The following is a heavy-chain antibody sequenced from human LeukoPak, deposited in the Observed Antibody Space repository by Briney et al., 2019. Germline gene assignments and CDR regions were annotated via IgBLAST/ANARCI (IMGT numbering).Heavy chain of an antibody. CDR1: GFTFTSSA. V-gene: IGHV1-58*01. Sequence: ASVKVSCKASGFTFTSSAVQWVRQARGQRLEWIGWIVVGSGNTNYAQKFQERVTITRDMSTSTAYMELSSLRSEDTAVYYCARESLTIVGCSGGSCPFDYWGQGTLVTVSS. J-gene: IGHJ4*02. CDR2: IVVGSGNT. CDR3: ARESLTIVGCSGGSCPFDY. D-gene: IGHD2-15*01.